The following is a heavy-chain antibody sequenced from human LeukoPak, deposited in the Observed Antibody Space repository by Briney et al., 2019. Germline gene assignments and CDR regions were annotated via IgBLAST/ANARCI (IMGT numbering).Heavy chain of an antibody. CDR1: GFTISSNY. D-gene: IGHD5-24*01. CDR3: ARRGGDGYNSNAFDI. V-gene: IGHV3-66*01. J-gene: IGHJ3*02. Sequence: PGRSLRLSCAASGFTISSNYMSWVRQAPGKGLKWVSVIYSGGSTYYADSVKGRFTISRDNSKNTLYLQMNSLRAEDTAVYYCARRGGDGYNSNAFDIWGQGTMVTVSS. CDR2: IYSGGST.